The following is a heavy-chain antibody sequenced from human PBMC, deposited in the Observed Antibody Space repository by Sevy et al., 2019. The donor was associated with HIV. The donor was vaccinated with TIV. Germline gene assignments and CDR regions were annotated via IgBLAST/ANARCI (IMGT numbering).Heavy chain of an antibody. CDR1: GFSVSDTY. V-gene: IGHV3-53*01. Sequence: GGSLRLSCAASGFSVSDTYMSWVRQAPGKGLEWVSVIYSGGKTYHADSVKGRFTISRDSSKNTIYLQLNSLRTEDTAVYYCARLNVYYYDDDGYYTTGNAFDIWGQGTMVTVSS. J-gene: IGHJ3*02. CDR3: ARLNVYYYDDDGYYTTGNAFDI. CDR2: IYSGGKT. D-gene: IGHD3-22*01.